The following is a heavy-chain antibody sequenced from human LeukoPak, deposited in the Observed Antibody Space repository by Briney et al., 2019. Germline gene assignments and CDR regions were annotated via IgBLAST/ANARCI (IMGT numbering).Heavy chain of an antibody. CDR3: ARLTGTTGFDY. D-gene: IGHD1-1*01. CDR2: INGSGGST. V-gene: IGHV3-23*01. CDR1: GFTFSSYA. J-gene: IGHJ4*02. Sequence: GGSLRLSCAASGFTFSSYAMSWVRQAPGKGLEWVSAINGSGGSTYYADSVKGRFTISRDNAKNSLYLQLNSLRADDTAVYYCARLTGTTGFDYWGQGTLVTVSS.